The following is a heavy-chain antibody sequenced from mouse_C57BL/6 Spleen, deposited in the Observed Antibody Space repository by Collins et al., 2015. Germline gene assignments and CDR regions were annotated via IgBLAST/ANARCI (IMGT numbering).Heavy chain of an antibody. CDR3: ARDYDYDSWFAY. J-gene: IGHJ3*01. D-gene: IGHD2-4*01. V-gene: IGHV1-12*01. Sequence: QAYLQQSGAELVRPGASVKMSCKASGYTFTSYNMHWVKQTPRQGLEWIGAIYPGNGDTSYNQKFKGKATLTVDKSSSTAYMQLSSLTSEDSAVYFCARDYDYDSWFAYWGQGTLVTVSA. CDR2: IYPGNGDT. CDR1: GYTFTSYN.